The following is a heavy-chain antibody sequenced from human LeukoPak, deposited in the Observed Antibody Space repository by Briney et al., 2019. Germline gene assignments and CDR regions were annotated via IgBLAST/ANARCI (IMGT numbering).Heavy chain of an antibody. V-gene: IGHV4-34*01. J-gene: IGHJ4*02. D-gene: IGHD5-24*01. CDR2: INHSGST. Sequence: PSETLSLTCAVYGGSFSGYYWSWIRQPPGKGLEWIGEINHSGSTNYNPSLKSRVTISVDTSKNQFSLKLSSVTAADTALYYCARERDGRFFDYWGQGTLVTVSS. CDR3: ARERDGRFFDY. CDR1: GGSFSGYY.